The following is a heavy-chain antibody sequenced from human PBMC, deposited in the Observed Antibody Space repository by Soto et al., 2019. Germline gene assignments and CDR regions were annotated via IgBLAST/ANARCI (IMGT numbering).Heavy chain of an antibody. CDR3: ARDGNAYDRFDY. D-gene: IGHD3-16*01. CDR2: ISYSGNT. J-gene: IGHJ4*02. Sequence: QVQLQESGPGLVKPSQTLSLTCNVSGVSISSSSYYWSWIRQNPGKGLEWIGYISYSGNTHYNPSLKSRVTISRDTSENQSSLRLSSVTAADTAVYFCARDGNAYDRFDYWGQGSLVSVSS. CDR1: GVSISSSSYY. V-gene: IGHV4-31*03.